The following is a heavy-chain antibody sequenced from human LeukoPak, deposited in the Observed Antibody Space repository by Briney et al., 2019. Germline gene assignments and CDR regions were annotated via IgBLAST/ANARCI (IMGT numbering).Heavy chain of an antibody. D-gene: IGHD1-1*01. Sequence: PGGSLRLSCTVSGFPLSSYSMNWFRQAPGKGLEWVAYISASGSNIYYVDSVMGRFTVSRDNPKSSLFLRMNSPRAEDTAVYYCARVKGTYFDYWGQGALVTVSS. CDR1: GFPLSSYS. CDR2: ISASGSNI. CDR3: ARVKGTYFDY. J-gene: IGHJ4*02. V-gene: IGHV3-48*01.